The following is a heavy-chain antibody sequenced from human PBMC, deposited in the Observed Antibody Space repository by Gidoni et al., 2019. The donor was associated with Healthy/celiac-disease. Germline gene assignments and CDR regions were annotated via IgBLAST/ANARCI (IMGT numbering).Heavy chain of an antibody. J-gene: IGHJ6*02. V-gene: IGHV3-30*18. D-gene: IGHD2-8*02. CDR2: ISYDGSNK. CDR1: AFTLRSYV. CDR3: AKDLETYCTGGVCRTYYYYGMDV. Sequence: QVQLVESGGGVVQPGRSLSLFCAASAFTLRSYVMHWVRQAPGKGLEWVAVISYDGSNKYYADSVKGRFTISRDNSKNTLYLQMNSLRAEDTAVYYCAKDLETYCTGGVCRTYYYYGMDVWGQGTTVTVSS.